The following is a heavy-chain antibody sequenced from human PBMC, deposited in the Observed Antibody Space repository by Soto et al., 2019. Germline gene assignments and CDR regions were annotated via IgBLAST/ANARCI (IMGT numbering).Heavy chain of an antibody. J-gene: IGHJ6*02. CDR2: IYYSGST. D-gene: IGHD1-7*01. CDR3: AREGLTGTIGLYYYYGMDV. Sequence: QVQLQESGPGLVKPWETLSLTCTVSGGSISSYYWSWIRQPPGKGLEWIGYIYYSGSTNYNPSLKSRVTISVDTSKNQFSLKLSSVTAADTAVYYCAREGLTGTIGLYYYYGMDVWGQGTTVTVSS. V-gene: IGHV4-59*01. CDR1: GGSISSYY.